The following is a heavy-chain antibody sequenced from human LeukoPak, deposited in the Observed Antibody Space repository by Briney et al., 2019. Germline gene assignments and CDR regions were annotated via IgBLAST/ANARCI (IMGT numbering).Heavy chain of an antibody. V-gene: IGHV3-23*01. Sequence: GGSLRLSCAASGFTFSSYATSWVRQAPGKGLEWVSAISGSGGSTYYADSVKGRFTISRDNSKNTLYLQMNSLRAEDTAVYYCPKQSYASGWNPFDYWGQGILVTVSS. J-gene: IGHJ4*02. CDR2: ISGSGGST. CDR1: GFTFSSYA. D-gene: IGHD6-19*01. CDR3: PKQSYASGWNPFDY.